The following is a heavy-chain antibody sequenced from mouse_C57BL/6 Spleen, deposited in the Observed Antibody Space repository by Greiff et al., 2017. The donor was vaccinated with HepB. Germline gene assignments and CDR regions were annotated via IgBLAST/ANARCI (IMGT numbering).Heavy chain of an antibody. V-gene: IGHV7-4*01. CDR3: VKAVSSGSSYTWFAY. CDR1: GFTFNDYQ. D-gene: IGHD1-1*01. CDR2: IRNKANGYTT. Sequence: EVQRVESGGGLVQPGASLRLSCAASGFTFNDYQMSWVRQAPGKAPEWLALIRNKANGYTTEYTASVKGRFTISRDNSQNILYLQMNTLRAEDRATYYCVKAVSSGSSYTWFAYWGQGTLVTVSA. J-gene: IGHJ3*01.